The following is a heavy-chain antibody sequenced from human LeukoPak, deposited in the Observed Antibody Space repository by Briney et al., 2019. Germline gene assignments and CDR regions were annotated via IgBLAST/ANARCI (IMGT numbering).Heavy chain of an antibody. Sequence: ASVKVSCKTSGYTFTDYYIHWMRQAPGQGLEWMGWINSNSGGTSYAQKFQGRVTMTRDTPARTAFMELNRLTCDDTAVYYCARTSIAARRADFDYWGQGTVVTVSS. CDR2: INSNSGGT. CDR1: GYTFTDYY. D-gene: IGHD6-6*01. J-gene: IGHJ4*02. V-gene: IGHV1-2*02. CDR3: ARTSIAARRADFDY.